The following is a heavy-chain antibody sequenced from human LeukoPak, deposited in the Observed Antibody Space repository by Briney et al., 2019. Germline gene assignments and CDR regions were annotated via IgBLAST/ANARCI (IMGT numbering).Heavy chain of an antibody. J-gene: IGHJ4*02. CDR3: ARDLGYTYGYTSFDY. CDR2: ISSSGSTI. D-gene: IGHD5-18*01. V-gene: IGHV3-11*01. CDR1: GFTFSDYY. Sequence: GGSLRLSCAASGFTFSDYYMSWIRQAPGKGLEWVSYISSSGSTIYYADSVKGRFTISTDNAKNSLYLQMNSLRAEDTAVYYCARDLGYTYGYTSFDYWGQGTLVTVSS.